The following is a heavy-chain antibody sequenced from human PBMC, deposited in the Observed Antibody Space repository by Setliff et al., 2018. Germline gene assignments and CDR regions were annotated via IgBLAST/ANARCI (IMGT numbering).Heavy chain of an antibody. CDR2: VYNTGTT. D-gene: IGHD6-25*01. Sequence: SETLSLTCTISGDSISDISYYWGWIRQPPGKGLEWIGRVYNTGTTNYNPSLKSRVTISISADTSNKSFSLNLFSVTAADTAVYYCVGRDFSGGDSWGHGTLVTVSS. CDR1: GDSISDISYY. CDR3: VGRDFSGGDS. V-gene: IGHV4-39*02. J-gene: IGHJ5*01.